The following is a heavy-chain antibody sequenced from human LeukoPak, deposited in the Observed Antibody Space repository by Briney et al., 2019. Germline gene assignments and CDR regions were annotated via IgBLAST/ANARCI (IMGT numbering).Heavy chain of an antibody. CDR1: GFTFSSYG. Sequence: GGSLRLSCAASGFTFSSYGMHWVRQAPGKGLEWVAVIWYDGSNKYYADSVKGRFTISRDNSKNTLYLQMNSLRAEDTAVYYCARDRFVGLHLPGFFDYWGQGTLVTVSS. CDR2: IWYDGSNK. D-gene: IGHD5-24*01. V-gene: IGHV3-33*01. J-gene: IGHJ4*02. CDR3: ARDRFVGLHLPGFFDY.